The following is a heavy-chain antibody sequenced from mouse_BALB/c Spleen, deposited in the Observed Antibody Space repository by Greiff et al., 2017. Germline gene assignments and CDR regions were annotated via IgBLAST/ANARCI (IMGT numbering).Heavy chain of an antibody. Sequence: VQLQQSGAELVKPGASVKLSCTASGFNIKDTYMHWVKQRPEQGLEWIGRIDPANGNTKYDPKFQGKATITAATSSNTAYLQRSSRTSEDTAVDYCAWAYYRYDGNARDYWGQGTSVTVSS. D-gene: IGHD2-14*01. J-gene: IGHJ4*01. CDR1: GFNIKDTY. CDR3: AWAYYRYDGNARDY. V-gene: IGHV14-3*02. CDR2: IDPANGNT.